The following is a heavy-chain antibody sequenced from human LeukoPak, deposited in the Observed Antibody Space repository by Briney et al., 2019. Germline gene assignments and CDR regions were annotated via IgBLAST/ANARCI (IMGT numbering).Heavy chain of an antibody. J-gene: IGHJ5*02. CDR3: ARASSSTMIGGIDP. CDR1: GGSISSSSYY. CDR2: IYYSGST. D-gene: IGHD3-10*02. Sequence: SETLSLTCTVSGGSISSSSYYWGWIRQPPGKGLEWIGSIYYSGSTYYNPSLKSRVTISVDTSKNQFSLKLSSVTAADTAVYYCARASSSTMIGGIDPWGQGTLVTVSS. V-gene: IGHV4-39*01.